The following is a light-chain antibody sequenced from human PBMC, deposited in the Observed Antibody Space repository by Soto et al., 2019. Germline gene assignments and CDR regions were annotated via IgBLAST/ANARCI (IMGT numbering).Light chain of an antibody. J-gene: IGKJ1*01. CDR3: QQSFSTPRT. V-gene: IGKV1-39*01. Sequence: DIQMTQSPSSQSASVGDRVTITCRASQSINKYLNWYQQKPGKAPKLLIYATSTLQSGVPSRFSGGGSETDFPLTISSLQPDDFANYYCQQSFSTPRTFGQGTRVEI. CDR1: QSINKY. CDR2: ATS.